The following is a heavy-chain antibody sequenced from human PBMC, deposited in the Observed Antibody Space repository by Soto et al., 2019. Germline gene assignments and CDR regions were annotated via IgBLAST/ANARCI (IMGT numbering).Heavy chain of an antibody. V-gene: IGHV3-74*03. J-gene: IGHJ4*02. D-gene: IGHD2-2*01. CDR1: GFTFSSYW. Sequence: EVQLVESGGGLVQPGGSLRLSCAASGFTFSSYWMHWVRQAPGKGLVWVSRINSDGSSTTYADSVKGRFTISRDNAKXXXXXXXXXXXXXXXXXXXCXXVXTCSSTSCYSVFDYWGQGTLVTVSS. CDR3: XXVXTCSSTSCYSVFDY. CDR2: INSDGSST.